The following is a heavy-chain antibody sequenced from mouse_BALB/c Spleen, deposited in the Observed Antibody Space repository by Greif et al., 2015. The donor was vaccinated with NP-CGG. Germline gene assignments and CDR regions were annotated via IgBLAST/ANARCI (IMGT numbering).Heavy chain of an antibody. D-gene: IGHD1-1*01. V-gene: IGHV5-12-1*01. CDR2: ISSGGGST. CDR3: ARHGGLYYYGSSPDFDV. J-gene: IGHJ1*01. CDR1: GFAFSSYD. Sequence: EVQLVESGGGLVKPGGSLKLSCAASGFAFSSYDMSWVRQTPEKRLEWVAYISSGGGSTYYPDTVKGRFTISRDNANNTLYLQMSSLKSEDTAMYYCARHGGLYYYGSSPDFDVWGAGTTVTVSS.